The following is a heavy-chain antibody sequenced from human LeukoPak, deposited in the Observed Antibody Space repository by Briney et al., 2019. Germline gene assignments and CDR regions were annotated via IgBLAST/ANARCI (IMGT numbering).Heavy chain of an antibody. CDR3: ARASFWESPINWFDP. Sequence: GGSLRLSCAASGFTFSSYSMNWVRQAPGKGLEWVSSISSSSSYIYYADSVKGRFTISRDNAKNSLYLQMNSLRADDTAVYYCARASFWESPINWFDPWGQGTLVTVSS. V-gene: IGHV3-21*04. J-gene: IGHJ5*02. D-gene: IGHD3-16*01. CDR2: ISSSSSYI. CDR1: GFTFSSYS.